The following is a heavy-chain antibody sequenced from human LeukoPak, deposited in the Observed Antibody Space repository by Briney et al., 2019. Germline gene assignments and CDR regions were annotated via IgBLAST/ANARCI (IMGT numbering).Heavy chain of an antibody. Sequence: SETLSLTCAVSGGSISSSNCWSWVRQPPGKGLEWIGVIYYSGSNNYNPALKSRVTISVHKSKNQFSLKLSSVTAADTAVYYCARVESYYDILTGYLEPEYFQHWGQGTLVTVSS. CDR3: ARVESYYDILTGYLEPEYFQH. V-gene: IGHV4-4*02. CDR1: GGSISSSNC. CDR2: IYYSGSN. D-gene: IGHD3-9*01. J-gene: IGHJ1*01.